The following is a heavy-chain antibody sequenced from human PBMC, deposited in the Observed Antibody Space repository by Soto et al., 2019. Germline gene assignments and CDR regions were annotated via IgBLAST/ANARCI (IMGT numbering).Heavy chain of an antibody. Sequence: QTLSLTCAISGDSVSSNSVAWNWIRQSPSRGLEWLGRTYYRSKWYYDYAVSVKSRITIKPDTSKNQFSLQLNSMTPEDTAVYYCARDRGKQINYRDAFNIWGQGTMVTVSS. D-gene: IGHD3-10*01. CDR3: ARDRGKQINYRDAFNI. CDR1: GDSVSSNSVA. J-gene: IGHJ3*02. V-gene: IGHV6-1*01. CDR2: TYYRSKWYY.